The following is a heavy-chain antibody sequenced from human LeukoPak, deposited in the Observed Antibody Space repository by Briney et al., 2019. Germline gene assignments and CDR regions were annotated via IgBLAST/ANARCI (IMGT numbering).Heavy chain of an antibody. CDR1: GFPFSNAW. CDR2: IKSKADGGTT. J-gene: IGHJ4*02. D-gene: IGHD6-19*01. V-gene: IGHV3-15*01. CDR3: TTGVSVAGTTL. Sequence: KAGGSLRLSCAASGFPFSNAWMSWVRQAPGKGLEWVGRIKSKADGGTTDYAAPVRGRFTISRDDSKNTLYLQMNSLKTEDTAVYYRTTGVSVAGTTLWGQGTLVTVSS.